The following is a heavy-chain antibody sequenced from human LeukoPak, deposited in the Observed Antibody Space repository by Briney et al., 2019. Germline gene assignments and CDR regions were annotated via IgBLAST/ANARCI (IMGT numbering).Heavy chain of an antibody. CDR2: INHSGST. CDR3: ARGRSSGWSPPGRY. V-gene: IGHV4-34*01. CDR1: GGSFSGYY. D-gene: IGHD6-19*01. Sequence: NASETLSLTCAVYGGSFSGYYWSWIRQPPGKGLEWIGEINHSGSTNYNPSLKSRVTISVDTSKNQFSLKLSSVTAADTAVYYCARGRSSGWSPPGRYWGQGTLVTVSS. J-gene: IGHJ4*02.